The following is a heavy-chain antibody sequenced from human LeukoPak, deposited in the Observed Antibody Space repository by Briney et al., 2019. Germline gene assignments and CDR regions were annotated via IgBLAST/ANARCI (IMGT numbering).Heavy chain of an antibody. V-gene: IGHV3-15*01. CDR3: TTDPYYYGSGSFLPYYDY. J-gene: IGHJ4*02. Sequence: PGGSVRLSCGASVFTFSNAWVSWVRQAPGKGVEWVGRFKSKTDGGTTDYAAPVKGRFTISQDDSKTTLYLQMNSLKTEDTAVYYCTTDPYYYGSGSFLPYYDYWGQGTLVTVSS. CDR2: FKSKTDGGTT. CDR1: VFTFSNAW. D-gene: IGHD3-10*01.